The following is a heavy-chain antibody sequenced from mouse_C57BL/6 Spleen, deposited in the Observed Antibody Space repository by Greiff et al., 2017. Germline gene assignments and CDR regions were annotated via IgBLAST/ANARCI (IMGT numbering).Heavy chain of an antibody. CDR2: INPNNGGT. D-gene: IGHD1-1*01. CDR3: AKRGFITTVDYYAMEG. V-gene: IGHV1-26*01. CDR1: GYTFTDYY. J-gene: IGHJ4*01. Sequence: EVQLQQSGPELVKPGASVKISCKASGYTFTDYYMNWVKQSPGKSLEWIGDINPNNGGTSYNQKFKGKATLTVDKSSSTAYLELRSLTSADSAVYYCAKRGFITTVDYYAMEGWGQGTSVTVAS.